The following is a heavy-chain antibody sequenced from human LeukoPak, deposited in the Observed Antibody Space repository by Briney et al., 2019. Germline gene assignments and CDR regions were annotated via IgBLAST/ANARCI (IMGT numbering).Heavy chain of an antibody. V-gene: IGHV1-2*02. Sequence: ASVKLSCNASGYTFTGNYMHWVRHAHGQGLEGMGWINPNSGGTNYAQKFQGRVTMTRDTSISTAYMELSRLRSDDTAVYYCARQPYCDAFDIWGQGTMVTVSS. CDR3: ARQPYCDAFDI. D-gene: IGHD2-21*01. J-gene: IGHJ3*02. CDR1: GYTFTGNY. CDR2: INPNSGGT.